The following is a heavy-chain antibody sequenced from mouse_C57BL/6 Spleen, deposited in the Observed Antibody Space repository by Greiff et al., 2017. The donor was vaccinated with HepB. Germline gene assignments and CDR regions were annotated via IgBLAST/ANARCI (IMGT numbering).Heavy chain of an antibody. J-gene: IGHJ3*01. CDR2: INPGSGGT. D-gene: IGHD2-4*01. Sequence: VQLQQSGAELVRPGTSVKVSCKASGYAFTNYLIEWVKQRPGQGLEWIGVINPGSGGTNYNEKLKGKATLTADKSSTTAYMQLSSLTSEDSAVYFCARWGDYDGGWFAYWGQGTLVTVSA. V-gene: IGHV1-54*01. CDR3: ARWGDYDGGWFAY. CDR1: GYAFTNYL.